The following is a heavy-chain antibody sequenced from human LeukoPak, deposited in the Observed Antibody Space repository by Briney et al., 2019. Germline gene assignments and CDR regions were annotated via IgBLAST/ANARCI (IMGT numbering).Heavy chain of an antibody. D-gene: IGHD2-2*01. Sequence: GGSLRLSCTASGFAFDEHGMSWVRQVPGKGLEWVSGVNWSGGSTGYADPLRGRFTISRDNAKNSLYLQMDSLRAEDTALYYCARAPITSPFYFDYWGQGTLVTVSS. CDR1: GFAFDEHG. CDR2: VNWSGGST. CDR3: ARAPITSPFYFDY. J-gene: IGHJ4*02. V-gene: IGHV3-20*04.